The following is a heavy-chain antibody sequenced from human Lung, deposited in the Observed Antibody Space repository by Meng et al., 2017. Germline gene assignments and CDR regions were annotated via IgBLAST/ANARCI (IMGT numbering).Heavy chain of an antibody. CDR3: ARARYSYGYGDKLYDY. Sequence: GGSLRLSCAASGFTFSSYDMHWVRQATGKGLEWVSAIGTAGDTYYPGSVKGRFTIYRENAKNSLYLQMNSLRAGDTAVYYCARARYSYGYGDKLYDYWGQGTLVTVSS. V-gene: IGHV3-13*01. D-gene: IGHD5-18*01. CDR2: IGTAGDT. CDR1: GFTFSSYD. J-gene: IGHJ4*02.